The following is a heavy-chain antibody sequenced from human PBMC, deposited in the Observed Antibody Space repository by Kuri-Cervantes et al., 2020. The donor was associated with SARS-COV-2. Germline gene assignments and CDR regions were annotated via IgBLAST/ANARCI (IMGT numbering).Heavy chain of an antibody. J-gene: IGHJ6*02. CDR2: ISSSSSYI. CDR3: ARGGGCSGGSCYAGWANYYYGMDV. D-gene: IGHD2-15*01. V-gene: IGHV3-21*01. CDR1: GFTFSSYS. Sequence: GGSLRLSCAASGFTFSSYSMNWVRQAPGKGLEWVSSISSSSSYIYYADSVKGRFTISRDNSKNTLYLQMNSQRAEDTAVYYCARGGGCSGGSCYAGWANYYYGMDVWGQGTTVTVSS.